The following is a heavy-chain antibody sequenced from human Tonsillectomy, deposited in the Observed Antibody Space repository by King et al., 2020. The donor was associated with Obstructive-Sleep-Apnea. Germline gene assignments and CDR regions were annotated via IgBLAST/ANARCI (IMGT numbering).Heavy chain of an antibody. CDR2: ISYDGSNK. J-gene: IGHJ4*02. Sequence: VQLVESGGGVVQPGRSLRLSCAASGFTFSHYAMHWVRQAPGKGLEWVAVISYDGSNKYYEDSVKGRFTISRDNFKNTLYLQMNSLQVDDTAVYYCARVYVSTSSGGHPDYWGQGTLVTVSS. D-gene: IGHD6-6*01. CDR1: GFTFSHYA. V-gene: IGHV3-30-3*01. CDR3: ARVYVSTSSGGHPDY.